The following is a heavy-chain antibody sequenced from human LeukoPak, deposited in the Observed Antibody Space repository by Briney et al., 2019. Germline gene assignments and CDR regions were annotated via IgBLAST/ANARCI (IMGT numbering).Heavy chain of an antibody. D-gene: IGHD6-19*01. CDR3: AASIALTGNFFDY. J-gene: IGHJ4*02. CDR2: INPKSGGT. CDR1: GYTFTGYY. V-gene: IGHV1-2*06. Sequence: ASVKVCCKTSGYTFTGYYMHWVRQAPGQGLEWMGRINPKSGGTDYAQKFQGRVTMTRDTSISTAYMELSRLRSDDTAVYYCAASIALTGNFFDYWGQGTLVTVSS.